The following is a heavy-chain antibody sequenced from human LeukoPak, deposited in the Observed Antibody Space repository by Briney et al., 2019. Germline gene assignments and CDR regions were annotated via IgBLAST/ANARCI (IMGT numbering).Heavy chain of an antibody. CDR1: GFTFSSYT. Sequence: TGGSLRLSCAASGFTFSSYTMNWVRQAPGQGLEWVSVISDSGDYTSYADSVRGRFTISRDNSRNTLYLQMISLRPEDTAVYYCAKDTSIGKYCTNGVCSPFDYWGQGTLVTVSS. J-gene: IGHJ4*02. CDR3: AKDTSIGKYCTNGVCSPFDY. V-gene: IGHV3-23*01. D-gene: IGHD2-8*01. CDR2: ISDSGDYT.